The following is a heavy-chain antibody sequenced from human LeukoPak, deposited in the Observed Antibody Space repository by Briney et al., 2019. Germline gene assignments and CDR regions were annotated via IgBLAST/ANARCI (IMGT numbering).Heavy chain of an antibody. Sequence: PSETLSLTCTVSGDSISSSSYYWGWIRQSPGKGLEWIGSIYSSGSASYNPSLRSLFTMSVAPANNHFSLGLTSVTAADTAVYYCARHLGCRSSACPYDGFDIWGQGTMVTVSS. V-gene: IGHV4-39*01. D-gene: IGHD2-2*01. CDR1: GDSISSSSYY. J-gene: IGHJ3*02. CDR2: IYSSGSA. CDR3: ARHLGCRSSACPYDGFDI.